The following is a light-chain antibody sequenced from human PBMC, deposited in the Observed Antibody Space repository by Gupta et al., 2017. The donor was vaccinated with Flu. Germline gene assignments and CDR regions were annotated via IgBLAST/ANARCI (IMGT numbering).Light chain of an antibody. CDR2: STS. CDR1: QGIGNS. CDR3: RHHNPYPPS. V-gene: IGKV1-17*01. Sequence: DIQMTQSPSSLSAPVGDRVTITCRASQGIGNSLSWYQHKPGKPPKSLIYSTSNLQSGVSSRFSGSGSGTDFTLAINSLQPEDSATYSCRHHNPYPPSFGQGTKVEI. J-gene: IGKJ1*01.